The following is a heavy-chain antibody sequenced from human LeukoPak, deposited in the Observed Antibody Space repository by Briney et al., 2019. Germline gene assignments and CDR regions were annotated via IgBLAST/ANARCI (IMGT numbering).Heavy chain of an antibody. V-gene: IGHV3-11*01. Sequence: GGSLRLSYAASGFTVSSNYMSWVRQAPGKGLEWVSYISSSGSTIYYADSVKGRFTISRDNAKNSLYLQMNSLRAEDTAVYYCARKGVYSSSWYGDYWGQGTLVTVSS. CDR2: ISSSGSTI. CDR3: ARKGVYSSSWYGDY. D-gene: IGHD6-13*01. CDR1: GFTVSSNY. J-gene: IGHJ4*02.